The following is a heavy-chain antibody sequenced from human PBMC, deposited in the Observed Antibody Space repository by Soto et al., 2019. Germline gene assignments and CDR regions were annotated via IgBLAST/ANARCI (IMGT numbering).Heavy chain of an antibody. Sequence: EVQLLESGGGLIEPGGSLRLSCAASEFTFRSYAMSWVRQAPGEGLEWVSAISDIGDITYYADSAKGRFTISRDNSKNTLFLQMDSLRPEDTAVYFCAKDYSYDSSGVLDYWGQGTLVTVSS. V-gene: IGHV3-23*01. CDR3: AKDYSYDSSGVLDY. CDR2: ISDIGDIT. J-gene: IGHJ4*02. CDR1: EFTFRSYA. D-gene: IGHD3-22*01.